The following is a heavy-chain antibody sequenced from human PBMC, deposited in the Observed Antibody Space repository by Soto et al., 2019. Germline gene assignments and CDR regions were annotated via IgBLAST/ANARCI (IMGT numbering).Heavy chain of an antibody. V-gene: IGHV4-34*01. Sequence: SETLSLTCAVYGGSFSGYYWSWIRQPPGKGLEWIGEINHSGSTNYNPSLKSRVTISVDTSKNQFSLKLSSVTAADTAVYYGARADIVVVVAAPRTDAFDIWGQRTMVTVSS. CDR3: ARADIVVVVAAPRTDAFDI. J-gene: IGHJ3*02. D-gene: IGHD2-15*01. CDR1: GGSFSGYY. CDR2: INHSGST.